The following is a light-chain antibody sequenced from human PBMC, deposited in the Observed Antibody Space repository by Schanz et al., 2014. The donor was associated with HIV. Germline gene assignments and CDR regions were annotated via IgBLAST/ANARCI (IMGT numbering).Light chain of an antibody. V-gene: IGLV2-14*01. Sequence: QSALTQPASVSGSPGQSITISCTGTSSDVGGYYYVSWYQQHPDKAPKLLIYEVSERPSGVPDRFSGSKSGNTASLTVSGLQAEDEADYYCSSYTSSSTYVFGTGTKLTVL. J-gene: IGLJ1*01. CDR2: EVS. CDR3: SSYTSSSTYV. CDR1: SSDVGGYYY.